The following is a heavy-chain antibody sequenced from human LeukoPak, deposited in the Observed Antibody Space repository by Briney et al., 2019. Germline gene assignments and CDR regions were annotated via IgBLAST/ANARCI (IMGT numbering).Heavy chain of an antibody. Sequence: GASVQFSCKTSGYTFTNHGISWVRQAPGQGLEWMGRINTYTGNTDYAQSFQGRVTLTTETGTTTVYMELRSLRSEDTAVYYCARDSQARDWFDPWGQGTLVTVSS. V-gene: IGHV1-18*01. CDR2: INTYTGNT. CDR1: GYTFTNHG. CDR3: ARDSQARDWFDP. J-gene: IGHJ5*02.